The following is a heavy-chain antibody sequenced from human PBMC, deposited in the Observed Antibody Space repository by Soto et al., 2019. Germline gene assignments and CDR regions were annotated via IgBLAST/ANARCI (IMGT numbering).Heavy chain of an antibody. V-gene: IGHV1-18*04. CDR2: ISAYNGNT. J-gene: IGHJ5*02. D-gene: IGHD6-6*01. CDR1: GYTFRTNG. CDR3: ARDHIGVRPGWFDP. Sequence: ASVKVSCKASGYTFRTNGISWVRQAPGQGLEWMGWISAYNGNTNYAQNLQGRVTMTTDASTSTAYMELRSLRSDDTAVYYCARDHIGVRPGWFDPWGQGTLVTVSS.